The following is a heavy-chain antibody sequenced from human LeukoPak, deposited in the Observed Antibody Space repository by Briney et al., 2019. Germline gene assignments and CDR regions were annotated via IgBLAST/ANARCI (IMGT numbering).Heavy chain of an antibody. CDR3: ATTTVTTFNWLDP. Sequence: PSETLSLTCTVSGGSISSGGYYWSWIRQHPGKGLEWIGYIYYSGSTYYNPSLKSRVTISVDTSKNQFSLKLSSVTAADTAVYYCATTTVTTFNWLDPWGQRTLVTVSS. J-gene: IGHJ5*02. V-gene: IGHV4-30-4*08. CDR2: IYYSGST. CDR1: GGSISSGGYY. D-gene: IGHD4-17*01.